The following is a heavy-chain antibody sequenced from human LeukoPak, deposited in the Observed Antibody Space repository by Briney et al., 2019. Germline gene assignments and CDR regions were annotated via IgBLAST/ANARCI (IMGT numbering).Heavy chain of an antibody. CDR2: ISYDGSNK. CDR3: ASYYYGSGRIDY. J-gene: IGHJ4*02. D-gene: IGHD3-10*01. CDR1: GFTFSSYG. Sequence: GGSLRLSCAASGFTFSSYGMHWVRQAPGKGLEWVAVISYDGSNKYYADSVKGRFTISRDNSKNTLYLQMNSLRAEDTAVYYCASYYYGSGRIDYWGQGTLVTVSP. V-gene: IGHV3-30*03.